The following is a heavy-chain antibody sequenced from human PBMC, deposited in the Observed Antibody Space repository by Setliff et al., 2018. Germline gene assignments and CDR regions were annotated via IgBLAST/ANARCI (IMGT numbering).Heavy chain of an antibody. CDR1: GDSISSGSHY. Sequence: TLSLTCTVSGDSISSGSHYWGWIRQPPGKGLEWIGRIHYRGTTYSNVSLASRLTISVDTSKNQFSLKLTSVTAADTAVYYCARTGTYRYFDPWGQGTRVTVSS. CDR2: IHYRGTT. CDR3: ARTGTYRYFDP. D-gene: IGHD1-1*01. J-gene: IGHJ4*02. V-gene: IGHV4-39*01.